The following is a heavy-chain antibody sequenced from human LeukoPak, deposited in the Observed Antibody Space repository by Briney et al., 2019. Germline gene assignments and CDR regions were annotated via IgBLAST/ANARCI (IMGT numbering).Heavy chain of an antibody. CDR2: ISAYNGNT. D-gene: IGHD3-10*01. CDR1: GYTFTSYG. J-gene: IGHJ5*02. CDR3: ASSPLLYGSGSYLFDP. Sequence: ASVKVSCKASGYTFTSYGISWVRQAPGQGVEWMGWISAYNGNTNYAQKLQGRVTMTTDTSTSTAYMELRSLRSDDTAVYYCASSPLLYGSGSYLFDPWGQGTLVTVSS. V-gene: IGHV1-18*01.